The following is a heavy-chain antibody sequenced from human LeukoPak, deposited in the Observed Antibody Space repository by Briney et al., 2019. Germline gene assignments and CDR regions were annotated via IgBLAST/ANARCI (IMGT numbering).Heavy chain of an antibody. D-gene: IGHD6-19*01. CDR1: GPNFNYYA. J-gene: IGHJ4*02. CDR3: ASGRIEVAGTGDY. CDR2: ISYDGNDK. Sequence: GGSLRLSCAASGPNFNYYAMHWVRQAPGKGLEWVAVISYDGNDKYYADSVQGRFSISRDNSNNTLYLEMTSLRSEDTALYYCASGRIEVAGTGDYWGQGTLVIVSS. V-gene: IGHV3-30*04.